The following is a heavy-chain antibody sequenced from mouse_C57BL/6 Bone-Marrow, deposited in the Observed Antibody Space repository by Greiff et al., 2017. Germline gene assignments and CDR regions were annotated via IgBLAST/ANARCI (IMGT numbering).Heavy chain of an antibody. CDR1: GYAFSSYW. CDR3: ASRVTTVVARENWYFDV. Sequence: QVQLQQSGAELVKPGASVKISCKASGYAFSSYWMNWVKQRPGKGLEWIGQIYPGDGDTNYNGKFKGKATLTADKSSSTAYMQLSSLTSEDSAVYFCASRVTTVVARENWYFDVWGTGTTVTVSS. CDR2: IYPGDGDT. J-gene: IGHJ1*03. D-gene: IGHD1-1*01. V-gene: IGHV1-80*01.